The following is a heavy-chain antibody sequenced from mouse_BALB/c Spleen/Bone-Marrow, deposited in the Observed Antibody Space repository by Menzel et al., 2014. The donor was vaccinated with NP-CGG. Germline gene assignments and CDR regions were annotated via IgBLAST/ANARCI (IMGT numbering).Heavy chain of an antibody. CDR2: IWSDGST. CDR3: ARTGTYYAMDY. CDR1: GFSLTSYG. D-gene: IGHD4-1*01. Sequence: VKLMESGPGLVAPPQSLSITCTVSGFSLTSYGIHWVRQPPGKGLEWLVGIWSDGSTTYNSSLKSRLNIRKDNSKGQVFLKVSSLQTDDTAMYYCARTGTYYAMDYWGQGTSVTVSS. J-gene: IGHJ4*01. V-gene: IGHV2-6*02.